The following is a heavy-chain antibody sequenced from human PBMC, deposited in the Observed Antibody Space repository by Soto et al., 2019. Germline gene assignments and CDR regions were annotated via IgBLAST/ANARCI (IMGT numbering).Heavy chain of an antibody. CDR2: VSRAGTYT. D-gene: IGHD3-16*01. CDR1: GFTFSSYA. CDR3: VKYTVTEGLGES. V-gene: IGHV3-23*01. Sequence: EVQLLVSGGDVVRPGGSLRLSCAASGFTFSSYAMGWVRQAPGKGLEWGAGVSRAGTYTFYADSVRGRFSISRDNSRDTVDLYMNALRGDDTAVYFCVKYTVTEGLGESLGQGTLVSVSS. J-gene: IGHJ5*02.